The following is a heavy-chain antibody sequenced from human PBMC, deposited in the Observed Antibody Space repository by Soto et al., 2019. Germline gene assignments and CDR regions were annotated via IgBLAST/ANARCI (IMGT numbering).Heavy chain of an antibody. CDR1: GFTFSSYG. CDR3: ASDQTTVTTNWFDP. Sequence: QVQLVESGGGVVQPGRSLRLSCAASGFTFSSYGMHWVRQAPGKGLEWVAVIWYDGSNKYYADSVKGRFTISRDNSKNTLYLQMNSLRAEDTAVYYCASDQTTVTTNWFDPWGQGTLVTVSS. J-gene: IGHJ5*02. V-gene: IGHV3-33*01. CDR2: IWYDGSNK. D-gene: IGHD4-17*01.